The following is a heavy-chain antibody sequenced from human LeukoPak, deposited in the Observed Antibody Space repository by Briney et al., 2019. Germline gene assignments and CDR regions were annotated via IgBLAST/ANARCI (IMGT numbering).Heavy chain of an antibody. Sequence: SETLSLTCTVSGGSVNSGSYYWNWIRQPPGKGLEWFGYIYYSGSTNYNPSLKSRVTISVDPSKNQFSLKLSSVTAADTAVYYCARAAYSGSYHSDYWGQGTLVTVSS. V-gene: IGHV4-61*01. CDR2: IYYSGST. CDR3: ARAAYSGSYHSDY. CDR1: GGSVNSGSYY. J-gene: IGHJ4*02. D-gene: IGHD1-26*01.